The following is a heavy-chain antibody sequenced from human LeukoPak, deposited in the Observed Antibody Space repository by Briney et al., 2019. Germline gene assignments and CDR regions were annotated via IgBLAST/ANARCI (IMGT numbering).Heavy chain of an antibody. J-gene: IGHJ4*02. D-gene: IGHD3-10*02. Sequence: AVNVSFKGSVGTFSRYTISGVRQAAGRGREGMGRIIPILCIANYAQKFQGRVTITADTSTTPAYLELSSMRYDATAVYYCASGYYVHFDYWGQGTLVTVSS. V-gene: IGHV1-69*02. CDR3: ASGYYVHFDY. CDR2: IIPILCIA. CDR1: VGTFSRYT.